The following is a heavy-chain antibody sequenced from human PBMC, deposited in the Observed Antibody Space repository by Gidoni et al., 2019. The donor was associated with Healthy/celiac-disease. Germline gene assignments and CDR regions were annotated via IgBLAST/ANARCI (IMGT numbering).Heavy chain of an antibody. J-gene: IGHJ3*02. D-gene: IGHD3-16*01. V-gene: IGHV4-34*01. CDR3: AWGLAFDI. CDR2: INHSGST. Sequence: GLEWIGEINHSGSTNYNPSLKSRVTISVDTSKNQFSLKLSSVTAADTAVYYCAWGLAFDIWGQGTMVTVSS.